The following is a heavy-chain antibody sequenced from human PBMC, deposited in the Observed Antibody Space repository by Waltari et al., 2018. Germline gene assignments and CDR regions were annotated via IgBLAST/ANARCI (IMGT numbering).Heavy chain of an antibody. CDR1: GDSLRGFS. D-gene: IGHD5-18*01. V-gene: IGHV4-59*01. CDR3: ARGGYGRFYFDY. J-gene: IGHJ4*02. Sequence: QVQLQESGPGLVKPSETLSLTCTVPGDSLRGFSWSWIRQSPGKGLEWIGFIYSGGTTYYNPSLKSRATISVDTSKNQFALEISSVTAADTAVYYCARGGYGRFYFDYWGQGTLVTVSS. CDR2: IYSGGTT.